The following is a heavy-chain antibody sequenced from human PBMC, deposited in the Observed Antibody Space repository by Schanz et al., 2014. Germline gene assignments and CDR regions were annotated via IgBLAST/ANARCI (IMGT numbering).Heavy chain of an antibody. J-gene: IGHJ4*02. CDR1: GLNFAYYG. CDR3: ARGPIPIQGVPMDF. D-gene: IGHD3-10*01. CDR2: IGYDGSEK. V-gene: IGHV3-33*01. Sequence: QVQLVESGGGVVQPGRSLRLSCATSGLNFAYYGMNWVRQAPGKGLEWVANIGYDGSEKYYVDSVKGRFTISRDNSKDTLYLQMSGLTPEDTAVYYCARGPIPIQGVPMDFWGQGTLVTVSS.